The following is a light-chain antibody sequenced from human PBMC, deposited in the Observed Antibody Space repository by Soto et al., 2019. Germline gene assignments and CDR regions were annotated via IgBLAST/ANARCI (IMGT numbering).Light chain of an antibody. CDR3: MQSAHWPHT. Sequence: VVMTQSPLSLPVTLGQPASISCRSSQSLVFSAGSTGMRWFHQRPGQSPRRLIYQVSDRDSGVPDRFSGSGSGTDFTLKISRVEAADFGIYYCMQSAHWPHTFGQGTKLEIK. V-gene: IGKV2-30*01. J-gene: IGKJ2*01. CDR2: QVS. CDR1: QSLVFSAGSTG.